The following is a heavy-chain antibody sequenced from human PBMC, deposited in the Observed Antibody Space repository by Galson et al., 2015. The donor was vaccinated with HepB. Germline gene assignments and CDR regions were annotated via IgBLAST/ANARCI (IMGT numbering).Heavy chain of an antibody. CDR3: ARSPLRFLDWLPYYDYYYMDV. CDR1: GYTFTDYV. J-gene: IGHJ6*03. CDR2: MNTNTGKP. V-gene: IGHV7-4-1*02. D-gene: IGHD3-3*01. Sequence: SVKVSCKASGYTFTDYVVNWVRQAPGQGLGWMGWMNTNTGKPTYAPGSAGRFVFSLDTSVTTAYLQISSLETDDTAVYYCARSPLRFLDWLPYYDYYYMDVWGEGTTVTVSS.